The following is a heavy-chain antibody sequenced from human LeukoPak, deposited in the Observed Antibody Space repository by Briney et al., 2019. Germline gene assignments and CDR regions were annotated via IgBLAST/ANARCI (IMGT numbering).Heavy chain of an antibody. CDR3: SGSGYYYPGAFDI. D-gene: IGHD3-22*01. V-gene: IGHV3-15*01. CDR2: IKSKTDGGTT. J-gene: IGHJ3*02. CDR1: GFTFSNAW. Sequence: PGGSLRLSCAASGFTFSNAWMSWVRQAPGKGLEWVGRIKSKTDGGTTDYAAPVKGRFTISRDDSKNTLYLQMNSLKTEDTAVYYCSGSGYYYPGAFDIWGQGTMVTVSS.